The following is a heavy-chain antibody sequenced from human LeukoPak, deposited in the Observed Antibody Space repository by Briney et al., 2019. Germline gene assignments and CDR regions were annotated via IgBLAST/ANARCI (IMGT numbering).Heavy chain of an antibody. CDR1: GFTFSSYG. Sequence: GGSLRLSCAASGFTFSSYGISWVRRAPGRGLEWVSASCGRDSNTYYADSVEGRFTISRDNSKSTLFLQMNSLRADDTAVYYCAKRSDYGTKGNYFDSWGQGTPVTVSS. V-gene: IGHV3-23*01. D-gene: IGHD4-17*01. J-gene: IGHJ4*02. CDR2: SCGRDSNT. CDR3: AKRSDYGTKGNYFDS.